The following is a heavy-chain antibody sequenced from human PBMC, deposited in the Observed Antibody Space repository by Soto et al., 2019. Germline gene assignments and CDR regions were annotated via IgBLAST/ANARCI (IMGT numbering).Heavy chain of an antibody. V-gene: IGHV3-23*01. CDR1: GFTFSSFA. Sequence: EVQLLESGGGLVQPGGSLRLSCAASGFTFSSFAMSWVRQAPGKGLEWVAGISGSGGSTYYADSVKSRFTIARDKSKNTVHLQMDSLRVEDTAVYYCAKEGGSYSGAFDIWGQGTMVTVSS. CDR3: AKEGGSYSGAFDI. J-gene: IGHJ3*02. CDR2: ISGSGGST. D-gene: IGHD1-26*01.